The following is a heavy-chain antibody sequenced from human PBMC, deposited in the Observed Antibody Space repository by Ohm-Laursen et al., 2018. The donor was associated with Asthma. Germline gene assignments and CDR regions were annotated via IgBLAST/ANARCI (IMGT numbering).Heavy chain of an antibody. Sequence: SLRLSCTASGFTFSIYALHWVRQAPGKGLEWVAIISSAETYKNYANSVKGRFTISKDNSKNTLFLQMNSLRPDDTAVYYCARRDFSGGDTNAAFDIWGRDNGRRFF. D-gene: IGHD2-21*02. CDR3: ARRDFSGGDTNAAFDI. CDR2: ISSAETYK. J-gene: IGHJ3*02. CDR1: GFTFSIYA. V-gene: IGHV3-30*04.